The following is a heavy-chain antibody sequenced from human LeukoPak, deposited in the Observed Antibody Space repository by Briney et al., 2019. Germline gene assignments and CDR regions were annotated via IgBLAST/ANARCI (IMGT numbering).Heavy chain of an antibody. CDR3: AREAWYCSSTSCYVGIDY. CDR2: IYTSGST. CDR1: GGSISSYY. Sequence: PSETLSLTCTVSGGSISSYYWSWIRQPAGKGLEWIGRIYTSGSTNYNPSLKSRVTISVDTSKNQFSLKLSSVTAADTAVYYCAREAWYCSSTSCYVGIDYWGQGTLVTVSS. D-gene: IGHD2-2*01. J-gene: IGHJ4*02. V-gene: IGHV4-4*07.